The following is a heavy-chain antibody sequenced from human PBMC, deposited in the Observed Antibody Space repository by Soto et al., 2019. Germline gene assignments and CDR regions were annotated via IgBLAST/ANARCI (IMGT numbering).Heavy chain of an antibody. CDR1: GYTFTGYY. V-gene: IGHV1-2*02. CDR2: INPNSGGT. CDR3: ARDRGEGHCSGGSCYSDSDYYYYGMDV. D-gene: IGHD2-15*01. Sequence: ASVKVSCKASGYTFTGYYMHWVRQAPGQGLEWMGWINPNSGGTDYAQKFQGRVTMTRDTSISTAYMELSRLRSDDTAVYYCARDRGEGHCSGGSCYSDSDYYYYGMDVWGQGTRVTVSS. J-gene: IGHJ6*02.